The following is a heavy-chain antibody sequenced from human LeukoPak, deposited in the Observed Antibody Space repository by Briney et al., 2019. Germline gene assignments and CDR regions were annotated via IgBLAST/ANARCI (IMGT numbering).Heavy chain of an antibody. CDR2: IYYSGST. Sequence: PSETLSLTCTVSGGSISSGDYYWSWIRQPPGKGLEWIGYIYYSGSTNYNPSLKSRVTISVDTSKNQFSLELSSVTAADTAVYYCARVPRYYYYYYMDVWGKGTMVTVSS. J-gene: IGHJ6*03. CDR3: ARVPRYYYYYYMDV. CDR1: GGSISSGDYY. V-gene: IGHV4-61*08.